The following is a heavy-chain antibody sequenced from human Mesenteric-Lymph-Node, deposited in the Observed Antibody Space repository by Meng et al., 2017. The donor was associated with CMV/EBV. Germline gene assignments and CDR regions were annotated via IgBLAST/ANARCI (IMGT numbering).Heavy chain of an antibody. CDR1: GYTFPSYA. D-gene: IGHD6-13*01. CDR3: ARMAADLPIDY. Sequence: SGKVSGYTFPSYAMQWVRQAPGQRLEWMGWINAGNGNTKYSQKFQGRVTITRDTSASTAYMELSSLRSEDTAVYYCARMAADLPIDYWGQGTLVTVSS. V-gene: IGHV1-3*01. CDR2: INAGNGNT. J-gene: IGHJ4*02.